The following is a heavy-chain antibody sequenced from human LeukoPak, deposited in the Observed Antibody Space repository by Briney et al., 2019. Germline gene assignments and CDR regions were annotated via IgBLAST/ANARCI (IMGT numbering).Heavy chain of an antibody. Sequence: ASVKVSCKVSGYTLTELSMHWVRQAPGKGLEWMGGFDPEDGETIYAQKFQGRVTMTRNTSISTAYMELSSLRSEDTAVYYCLLEYDYDYWGQGTLVTVSS. CDR1: GYTLTELS. CDR3: LLEYDYDY. CDR2: FDPEDGET. V-gene: IGHV1-24*01. D-gene: IGHD3-16*01. J-gene: IGHJ4*02.